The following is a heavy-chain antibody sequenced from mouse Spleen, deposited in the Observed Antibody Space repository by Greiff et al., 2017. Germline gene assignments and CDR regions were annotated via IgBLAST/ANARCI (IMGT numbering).Heavy chain of an antibody. CDR1: GYTFTDHI. Sequence: VQLVESGAELASPGASVTLSCKASGYTFTDHIMNWVKKRPGQGLEWIGRIYPVSGETNYNQKFMGKATFSVDRSSSTVYMVLNSLTSEDPAVYYCGRNDGSPGGAMDYWGQGTSVTVSS. CDR3: GRNDGSPGGAMDY. D-gene: IGHD1-1*02. CDR2: IYPVSGET. J-gene: IGHJ4*01. V-gene: IGHV1-11*01.